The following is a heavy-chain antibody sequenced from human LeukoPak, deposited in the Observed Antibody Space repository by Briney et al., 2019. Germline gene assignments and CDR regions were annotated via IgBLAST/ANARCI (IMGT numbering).Heavy chain of an antibody. D-gene: IGHD6-13*01. J-gene: IGHJ3*02. Sequence: PGGSLRLSCAASGCTVSSNYMSWVRQAPGKGLEWVSVIYSGGSTYYADSVKGRFTNSRDNSKNTLYLQMNSLRAEDTAVYYCTTDRVSGIAASLDAFDIWGQGTMVTVSS. CDR3: TTDRVSGIAASLDAFDI. CDR2: IYSGGST. CDR1: GCTVSSNY. V-gene: IGHV3-53*05.